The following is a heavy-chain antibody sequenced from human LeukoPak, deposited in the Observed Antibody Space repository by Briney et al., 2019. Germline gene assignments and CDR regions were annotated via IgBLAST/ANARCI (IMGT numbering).Heavy chain of an antibody. CDR3: ARAGGSGSYYKPIPY. Sequence: GGSLRLSCAASGFTFSSYAMHWVRQAPGKGLEWVAVISYDGSNKYYADSVKGRFTISRDNSKNTLYLQMNSLRAEDTAVYYCARAGGSGSYYKPIPYWGQGTLVTVSS. CDR2: ISYDGSNK. J-gene: IGHJ4*02. D-gene: IGHD3-10*01. CDR1: GFTFSSYA. V-gene: IGHV3-30-3*01.